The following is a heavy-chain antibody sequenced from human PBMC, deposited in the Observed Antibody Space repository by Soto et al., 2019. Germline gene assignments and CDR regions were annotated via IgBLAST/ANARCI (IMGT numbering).Heavy chain of an antibody. CDR3: ASKYLRSGDYVKAFDI. CDR1: GYTFTSYG. Sequence: ASVKVSCKASGYTFTSYGISWVRQAPGQGLEWMGWISAYNGNTNYAQKLQGRVTMTTDTSTSTAYMELRSLRSDDTAVYYCASKYLRSGDYVKAFDIWGQGTMVTVSS. V-gene: IGHV1-18*01. CDR2: ISAYNGNT. J-gene: IGHJ3*02. D-gene: IGHD4-17*01.